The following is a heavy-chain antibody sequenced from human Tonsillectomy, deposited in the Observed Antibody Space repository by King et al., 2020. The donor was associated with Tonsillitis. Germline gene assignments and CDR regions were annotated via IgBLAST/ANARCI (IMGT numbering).Heavy chain of an antibody. CDR3: ARDMWNLHMDV. Sequence: VQLVESGAEVKKPVASVKVSCKASVYTFTSYGISWVLQAPGQGLEGMGWISAYNVDTNYAHKRQDRVTMTTETSTSTAYMEVRSLRSDDTAVYYCARDMWNLHMDVWGKGTTVTVSS. CDR2: ISAYNVDT. V-gene: IGHV1-18*01. D-gene: IGHD1-7*01. CDR1: VYTFTSYG. J-gene: IGHJ6*03.